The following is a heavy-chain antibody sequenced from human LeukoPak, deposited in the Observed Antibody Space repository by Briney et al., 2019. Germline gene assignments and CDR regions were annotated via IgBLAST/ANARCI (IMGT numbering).Heavy chain of an antibody. V-gene: IGHV3-48*04. CDR1: GFTFSSYS. J-gene: IGHJ4*02. D-gene: IGHD2-15*01. CDR3: ARDPGFSDY. Sequence: PGGSLRLSCAASGFTFSSYSMNWVRQAPGKGLEWVSYISSSSSTIYYADSVKGRFTISRDNAKNSLYLQMNSLRAEDTAVYYCARDPGFSDYWGQGTLVTVSS. CDR2: ISSSSSTI.